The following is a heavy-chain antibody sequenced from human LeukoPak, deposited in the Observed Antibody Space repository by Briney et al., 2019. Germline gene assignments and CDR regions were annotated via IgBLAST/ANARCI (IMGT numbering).Heavy chain of an antibody. J-gene: IGHJ4*02. CDR1: GGSISRRGYY. D-gene: IGHD1-26*01. CDR3: ATTTGSHFSR. CDR2: IYSSGNP. Sequence: SETLSLTCTVSGGSISRRGYYWDWIRQPPGKGLEWIGSIYSSGNPYYNPSLKSRVTMSIDTSRNQFSLKLTSVTAADTAMYYCATTTGSHFSRWGQGTLVMVSS. V-gene: IGHV4-39*07.